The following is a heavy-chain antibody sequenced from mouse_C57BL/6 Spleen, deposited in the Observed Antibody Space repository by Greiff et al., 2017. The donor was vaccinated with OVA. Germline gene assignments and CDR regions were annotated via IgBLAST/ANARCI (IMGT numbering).Heavy chain of an antibody. CDR1: GYTFTSYW. CDR3: ARGLPTLDY. J-gene: IGHJ2*01. D-gene: IGHD3-1*01. CDR2: IDPSDSYT. Sequence: QVQLQQPGAELVKPGASVKLSCKASGYTFTSYWMQWVKQRPGQGLEWIGEIDPSDSYTNYNQKFKGKATLTVDTSSSTAYMQLSSLTSEDSAVYYCARGLPTLDYWGQGTTLTVSS. V-gene: IGHV1-50*01.